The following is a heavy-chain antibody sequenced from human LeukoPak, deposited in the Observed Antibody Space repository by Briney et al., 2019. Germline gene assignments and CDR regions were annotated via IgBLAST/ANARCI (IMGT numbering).Heavy chain of an antibody. V-gene: IGHV3-66*01. CDR2: IYSGGST. D-gene: IGHD5-18*01. J-gene: IGHJ5*02. Sequence: GGSLRLSCAASGFTVSSNYMSWVRQAPGKGLEWVSVIYSGGSTYYADSVKGGFTISRDNSKNTLYLQMNSLRAEDTAVYYCARGSDTAMVRGDWFDPWGQGTLVTVSS. CDR3: ARGSDTAMVRGDWFDP. CDR1: GFTVSSNY.